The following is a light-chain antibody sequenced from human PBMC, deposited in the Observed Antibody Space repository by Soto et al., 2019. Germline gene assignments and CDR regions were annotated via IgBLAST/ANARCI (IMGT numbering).Light chain of an antibody. Sequence: EIVLTQSPGTLSLSPGERATLSCRASQSITSILAWYQQKPGQAPRLLIYGASTRATGIPARFSGSGSGTEFTLTISSLQSEDFAVYYCQQYNNWPSITFGQGTRLEI. CDR3: QQYNNWPSIT. CDR2: GAS. V-gene: IGKV3-15*01. J-gene: IGKJ5*01. CDR1: QSITSI.